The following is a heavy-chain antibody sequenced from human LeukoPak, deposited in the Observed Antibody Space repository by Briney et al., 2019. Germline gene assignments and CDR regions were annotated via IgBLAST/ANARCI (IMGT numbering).Heavy chain of an antibody. Sequence: ASVKVSCKASGYTFTSYGISWVRQAPGQGLEWMGWISAYNGNTNYAQKLQGRVTMTRNTSISTAYMELSSLRSEDTAVYYCARVGYSSGWYSRAFWYWGQGTLVTVSS. CDR2: ISAYNGNT. V-gene: IGHV1-18*01. J-gene: IGHJ4*02. D-gene: IGHD6-19*01. CDR3: ARVGYSSGWYSRAFWY. CDR1: GYTFTSYG.